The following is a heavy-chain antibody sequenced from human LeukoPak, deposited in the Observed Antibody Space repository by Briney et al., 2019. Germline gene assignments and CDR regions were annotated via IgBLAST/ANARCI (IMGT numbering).Heavy chain of an antibody. V-gene: IGHV3-74*01. CDR1: GFTFSSYW. Sequence: GGSLRLSCAASGFTFSSYWMHWVRQAPGKGLVWVSRINSDGSSTSYADSVKGRFTVSRDNAKNSLYLQMNSLRAEDTAVYYCARDVVTGTTRFDYWGQGTLVTVSS. J-gene: IGHJ4*02. CDR2: INSDGSST. D-gene: IGHD1-20*01. CDR3: ARDVVTGTTRFDY.